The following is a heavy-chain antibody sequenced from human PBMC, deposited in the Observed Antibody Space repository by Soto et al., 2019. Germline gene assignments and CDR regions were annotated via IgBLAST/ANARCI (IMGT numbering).Heavy chain of an antibody. V-gene: IGHV3-43D*04. CDR3: AKDITEDSRLNYYYYYGMDV. J-gene: IGHJ6*02. D-gene: IGHD6-6*01. Sequence: PGGSLRLSCAASGFTFDDYAMHWVRQAPGKGLEWVSLISWDGGSTYYADSVKGRFTISRDNSKNSLYLQMNSLRAEDTALYYCAKDITEDSRLNYYYYYGMDVWGQGTTVTVSS. CDR1: GFTFDDYA. CDR2: ISWDGGST.